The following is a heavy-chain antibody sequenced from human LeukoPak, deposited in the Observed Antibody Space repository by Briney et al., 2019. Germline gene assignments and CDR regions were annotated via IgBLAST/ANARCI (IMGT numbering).Heavy chain of an antibody. D-gene: IGHD3-10*01. CDR3: ARGRGLPGPLDY. Sequence: GGSLRLSCAASGFTFSSYWMNWVRQAPGKGLEWVSSISSSSSHIYYADSVKGRFTISRDNAKNSLYLQMNSLRAEDTAVYYCARGRGLPGPLDYWGQGTLVTVSS. CDR1: GFTFSSYW. CDR2: ISSSSSHI. J-gene: IGHJ4*02. V-gene: IGHV3-21*01.